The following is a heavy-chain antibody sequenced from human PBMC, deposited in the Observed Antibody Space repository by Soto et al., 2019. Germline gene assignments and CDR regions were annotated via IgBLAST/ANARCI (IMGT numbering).Heavy chain of an antibody. Sequence: QMQLVQSGPEVKKPGTSVKVSCKASGFTFTSSAVQWVRQARGQRLEWIGWIVVGSGNTNHAQKFQERVTITRDMSTSTAYMELSSLRSEDTAVYYCAAAVEAHYYYGMDVWGQGTTVTVSS. CDR1: GFTFTSSA. D-gene: IGHD2-15*01. J-gene: IGHJ6*02. CDR2: IVVGSGNT. V-gene: IGHV1-58*01. CDR3: AAAVEAHYYYGMDV.